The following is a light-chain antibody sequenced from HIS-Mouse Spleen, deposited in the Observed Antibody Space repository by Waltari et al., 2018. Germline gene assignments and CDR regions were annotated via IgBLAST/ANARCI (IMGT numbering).Light chain of an antibody. V-gene: IGLV2-8*01. Sequence: QSALTQPPSASGSPGQSVTIPCTGTSRDVGGYNYVSWYQQHPGKAPKLMIYEVSKRPSGFPDRFSGSKSGNTASLTVSGLQAEDEADYYCSSYAGSNNLGVFGTGTKVTVL. CDR2: EVS. J-gene: IGLJ1*01. CDR1: SRDVGGYNY. CDR3: SSYAGSNNLGV.